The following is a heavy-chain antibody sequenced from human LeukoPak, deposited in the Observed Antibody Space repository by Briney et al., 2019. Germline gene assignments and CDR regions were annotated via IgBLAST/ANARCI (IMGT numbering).Heavy chain of an antibody. D-gene: IGHD3-10*01. J-gene: IGHJ3*02. CDR1: GGTFSSYA. CDR3: ARSGRSSLEVAFDI. V-gene: IGHV1-69*06. CDR2: IIPIFGTA. Sequence: PVKVSCKASGGTFSSYAISWVRQAPGQGLEWMGGIIPIFGTANYAQKFQGRVTITADKSTSTAYMELSSLRSEDTAVYYCARSGRSSLEVAFDIWGQGTMVTVSS.